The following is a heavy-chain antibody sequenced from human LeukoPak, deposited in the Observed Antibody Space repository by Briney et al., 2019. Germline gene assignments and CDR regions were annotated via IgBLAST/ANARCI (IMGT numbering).Heavy chain of an antibody. CDR1: GGSFSGYY. V-gene: IGHV4-59*01. D-gene: IGHD6-13*01. J-gene: IGHJ4*02. Sequence: SETLSLTCAVYGGSFSGYYWSWIRQSPGSRLEWIGYFCYSGSANSSPNYNPSLKSRVTMSVDTSKNHFSLNLSSVIAADTAMYYCARGYSSNWYLDTWGQGTLVTVSS. CDR3: ARGYSSNWYLDT. CDR2: FCYSGSA.